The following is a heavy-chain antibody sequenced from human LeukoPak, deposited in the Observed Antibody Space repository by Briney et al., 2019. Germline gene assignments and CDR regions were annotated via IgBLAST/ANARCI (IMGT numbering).Heavy chain of an antibody. CDR2: ISSSSSYI. CDR1: GFTFSSYS. CDR3: ARDFEQQLVPSFDY. D-gene: IGHD6-13*01. J-gene: IGHJ4*02. V-gene: IGHV3-21*01. Sequence: GGSLRLSSAASGFTFSSYSMNWVRQAPGKGLEWVSSISSSSSYIYYADSVKGRFTISRDNAKNSLYLQMNSLRAEDTAVYYCARDFEQQLVPSFDYWGQGTLVTVSS.